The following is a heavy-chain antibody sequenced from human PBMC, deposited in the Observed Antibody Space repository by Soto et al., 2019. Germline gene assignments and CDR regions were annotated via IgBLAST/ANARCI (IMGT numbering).Heavy chain of an antibody. CDR2: IYHSGST. J-gene: IGHJ6*02. D-gene: IGHD6-13*01. CDR1: GGSISSSNW. CDR3: ARDGQSSSWDYYYYGMDV. Sequence: SETLSLTCAVSGGSISSSNWWSWVRQPPGKGLEWIGEIYHSGSTNYNPSLKSRVTISVDKSKNQFSLKLSSVTAADTAVYYCARDGQSSSWDYYYYGMDVWGQGTTVTVSS. V-gene: IGHV4-4*02.